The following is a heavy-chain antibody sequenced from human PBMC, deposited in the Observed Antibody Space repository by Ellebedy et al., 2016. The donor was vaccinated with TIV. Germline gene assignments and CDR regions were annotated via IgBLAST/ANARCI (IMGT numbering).Heavy chain of an antibody. D-gene: IGHD1-26*01. CDR2: INSDGSST. CDR1: GFTFRSYW. J-gene: IGHJ6*02. V-gene: IGHV3-74*01. CDR3: ARDLRSFIVGATQLFYFYYGMDV. Sequence: GESLKIPCAAPGFTFRSYWLHWVRQVPGKGLVWVSRINSDGSSTSYAESVKGRSTISRDNAKNRLYLQMTSLRAEDTAVYYCARDLRSFIVGATQLFYFYYGMDVWGQGTTVTVSS.